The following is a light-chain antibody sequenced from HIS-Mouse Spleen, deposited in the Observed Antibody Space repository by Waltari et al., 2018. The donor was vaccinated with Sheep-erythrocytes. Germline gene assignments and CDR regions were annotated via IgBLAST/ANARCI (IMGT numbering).Light chain of an antibody. CDR1: QGISSA. CDR2: DAS. V-gene: IGKV1-13*02. Sequence: AIQLTQSPSSLSASAGDRVTIPCRASQGISSALAWYQQKPGKAPKLLIYDASSLESGVPSRFSGSGSGTDFTLTISNLQPEDFATYYCQQFNSYPFTFGPGTKVDIK. J-gene: IGKJ3*01. CDR3: QQFNSYPFT.